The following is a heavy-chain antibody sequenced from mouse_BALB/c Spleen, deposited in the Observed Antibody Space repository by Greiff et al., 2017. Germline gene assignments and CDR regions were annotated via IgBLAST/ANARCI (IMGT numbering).Heavy chain of an antibody. V-gene: IGHV1-7*01. D-gene: IGHD2-3*01. CDR3: ARSGDGYYVYYAMDY. J-gene: IGHJ4*01. CDR1: GYTFTSYW. CDR2: INPSTGYT. Sequence: QVQLQPSGAELAKPGASVKMSCKASGYTFTSYWMHWVKQRPGQGLEWIRYINPSTGYTEYNQKFKDKATLTADKSSSTAYMQLSSLTSEDSAVYYCARSGDGYYVYYAMDYWGQGTSVTVSS.